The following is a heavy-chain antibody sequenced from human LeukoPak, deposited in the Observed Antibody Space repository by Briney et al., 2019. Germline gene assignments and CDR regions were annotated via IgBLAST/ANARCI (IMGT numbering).Heavy chain of an antibody. CDR2: FNTGGNT. CDR1: GDSISSDNYY. CDR3: ARAPRQQLFPVY. Sequence: SETLSLTCTVSGDSISSDNYYWSWIRQAAGTGLEYVGRFNTGGNTYYNPSLKSRVTISLDTSKNLLSLRLSSVTAAATAVYYCARAPRQQLFPVYWGQGTLVTVSS. J-gene: IGHJ4*02. V-gene: IGHV4-61*02. D-gene: IGHD6-13*01.